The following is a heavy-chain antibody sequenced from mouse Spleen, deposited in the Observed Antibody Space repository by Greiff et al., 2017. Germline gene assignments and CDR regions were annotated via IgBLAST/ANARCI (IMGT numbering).Heavy chain of an antibody. V-gene: IGHV1-15*01. CDR3: TREENSLLRAWFAY. CDR2: IDPETGGT. D-gene: IGHD1-2*01. CDR1: GYTFTDYE. Sequence: QVQLKESGAELVRPGASVTLSCKASGYTFTDYEMHWVKQTPVHGLEWIGAIDPETGGTAYNQKFKGKAILTADKSSSTAYMELRSLTSEDSAVYYCTREENSLLRAWFAYWGQGTLVTVSA. J-gene: IGHJ3*01.